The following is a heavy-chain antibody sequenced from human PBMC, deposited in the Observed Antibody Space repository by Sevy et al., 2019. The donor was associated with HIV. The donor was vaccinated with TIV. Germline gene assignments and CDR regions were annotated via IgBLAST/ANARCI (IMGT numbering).Heavy chain of an antibody. J-gene: IGHJ4*02. V-gene: IGHV3-23*01. CDR2: ISGSGGST. CDR1: GFTFSSYA. CDR3: AKEEKGSYYYDSSGYYLWCGYFDY. Sequence: GGSLRLSCAASGFTFSSYAMSWVRQAPGKGLEWVSAISGSGGSTYYADSVKGRFTISRDNSKNTLYLQMNSLRAEDTAVYYCAKEEKGSYYYDSSGYYLWCGYFDYWGQGTLVTVSS. D-gene: IGHD3-22*01.